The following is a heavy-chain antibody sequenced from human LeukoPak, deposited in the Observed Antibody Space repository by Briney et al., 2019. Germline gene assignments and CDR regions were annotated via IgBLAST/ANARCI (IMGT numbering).Heavy chain of an antibody. CDR1: GGSISSGSYY. V-gene: IGHV4-61*02. Sequence: SETLSLTCTVSGGSISSGSYYWSWIRQPAGKGLEWIGRIYTSGSTYYNPSLKSRVTISVDTSKNQFSLKLSSVTAADTAVYYCARDEDTAMPVGYMDVWGKGTTVTVSS. CDR3: ARDEDTAMPVGYMDV. CDR2: IYTSGST. J-gene: IGHJ6*03. D-gene: IGHD5-18*01.